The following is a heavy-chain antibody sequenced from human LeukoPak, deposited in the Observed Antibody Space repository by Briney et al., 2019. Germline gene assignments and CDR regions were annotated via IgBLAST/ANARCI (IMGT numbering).Heavy chain of an antibody. CDR2: IKSSFNGGTT. J-gene: IGHJ4*02. V-gene: IGHV3-15*01. CDR1: GFPFNFAW. D-gene: IGHD2-15*01. CDR3: STDGRNDCSSGTCYKENSLDY. Sequence: GGSLRLSCAASGFPFNFAWMSWVRLAPGKGLEWVGRIKSSFNGGTTDYAAPVKGRFSISRDDSKNMLYLQMHSLTIEDTGVYYCSTDGRNDCSSGTCYKENSLDYWGQGTLVTVSS.